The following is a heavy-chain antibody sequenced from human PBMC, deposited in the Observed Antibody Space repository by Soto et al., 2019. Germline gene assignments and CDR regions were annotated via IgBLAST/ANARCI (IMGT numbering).Heavy chain of an antibody. V-gene: IGHV5-10-1*01. CDR2: IDPSDSYT. Sequence: GESLKISCKGSGYSFTSYWISWVRQMPGKGLEWMGRIDPSDSYTNYSPSFQGHVTTSADKSISTAYLQWSSLKASDTAMYYCARQTPYSSGWFRTDWFDPWGQGTLVTVSS. D-gene: IGHD6-19*01. CDR3: ARQTPYSSGWFRTDWFDP. J-gene: IGHJ5*02. CDR1: GYSFTSYW.